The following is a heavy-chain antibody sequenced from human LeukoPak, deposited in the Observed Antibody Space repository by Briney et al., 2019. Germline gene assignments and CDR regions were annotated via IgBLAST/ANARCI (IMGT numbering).Heavy chain of an antibody. V-gene: IGHV4-61*01. J-gene: IGHJ3*02. D-gene: IGHD4-17*01. CDR2: IYYSGST. CDR3: ARDLPFHDYGDYVDAFDI. CDR1: GGSVSSGSYY. Sequence: NPSETLSLTCTVSGGSVSSGSYYWSWIRQPPGKGLEWIGYIYYSGSTNYNPSLKSRVTISVDTSKNQFSLKLSPVTAADTAVYYCARDLPFHDYGDYVDAFDIWGQGTMVTVSS.